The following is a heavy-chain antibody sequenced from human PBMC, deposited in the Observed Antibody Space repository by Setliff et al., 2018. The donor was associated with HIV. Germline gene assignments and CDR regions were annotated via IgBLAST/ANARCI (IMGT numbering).Heavy chain of an antibody. J-gene: IGHJ6*02. Sequence: PSETLSLTCTVSGGSINNSTYFWTWIRQPAGKPLEWVGRVYTSGSATYNPSLKSRVSISTDTSTNQFSLKLNSVTVADTAVYYCAREVKLANCSGGSCPRAYYSGLDVWGQGTTVTVSS. CDR2: VYTSGSA. CDR3: AREVKLANCSGGSCPRAYYSGLDV. V-gene: IGHV4-61*02. CDR1: GGSINNSTYF. D-gene: IGHD2-15*01.